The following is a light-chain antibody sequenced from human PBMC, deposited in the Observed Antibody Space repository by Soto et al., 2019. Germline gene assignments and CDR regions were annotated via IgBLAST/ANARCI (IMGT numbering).Light chain of an antibody. CDR3: QQYSRAPLT. Sequence: EIVLTQSPATLSLSPGERATLSCRASQSVTANYLAWYQQKPGQAPRLVISGASSRTSGIPDRFSASGSGTDFTLTISRLEPEDFAVYYCQQYSRAPLTFGQGTKVEIK. V-gene: IGKV3-20*01. CDR2: GAS. J-gene: IGKJ1*01. CDR1: QSVTANY.